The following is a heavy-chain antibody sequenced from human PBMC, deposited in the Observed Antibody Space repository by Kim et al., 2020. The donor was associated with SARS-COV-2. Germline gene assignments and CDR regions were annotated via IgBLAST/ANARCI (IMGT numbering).Heavy chain of an antibody. V-gene: IGHV1-46*01. Sequence: ASVKVSCKASGYTFTSYYMHWVRQAPGQGLEWMGIINPSGGSTSYAQKFQGRVTMTRDTSTSTVYMELSSLRSEDTAVYYCARERFYYDSSGHENGAFDIWGQGTMVTVSS. J-gene: IGHJ3*02. CDR2: INPSGGST. D-gene: IGHD3-22*01. CDR3: ARERFYYDSSGHENGAFDI. CDR1: GYTFTSYY.